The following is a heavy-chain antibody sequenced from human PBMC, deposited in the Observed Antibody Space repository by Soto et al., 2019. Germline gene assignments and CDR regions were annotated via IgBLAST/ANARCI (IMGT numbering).Heavy chain of an antibody. J-gene: IGHJ5*02. CDR1: GYFIRSAYY. CDR2: IYHSGST. CDR3: AGGITMVPGVHSGIDA. V-gene: IGHV4-38-2*02. D-gene: IGHD3-10*01. Sequence: SETPSLTCTVSGYFIRSAYYWCVSRHPPGPGLEWIGSIYHSGSTYYNPSLNSRVTISVDTSNQQFSLKLSSVTAADAAVYYCAGGITMVPGVHSGIDAWGQGTLVTVS.